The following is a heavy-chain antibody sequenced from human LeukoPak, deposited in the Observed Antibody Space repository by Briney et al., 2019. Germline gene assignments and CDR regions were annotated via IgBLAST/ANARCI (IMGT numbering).Heavy chain of an antibody. D-gene: IGHD6-19*01. CDR3: ARWRAGIAVAVDY. CDR2: ISSSGSTT. J-gene: IGHJ4*02. V-gene: IGHV3-48*03. Sequence: GGPLRLSCAASGFTFSSYEMNWVRQAPGKGLEWVSYISSSGSTTHYADSVKGRFTISRDNSKNTLYLQMNSLRAEDTAVYYCARWRAGIAVAVDYWGQGTLVTVSS. CDR1: GFTFSSYE.